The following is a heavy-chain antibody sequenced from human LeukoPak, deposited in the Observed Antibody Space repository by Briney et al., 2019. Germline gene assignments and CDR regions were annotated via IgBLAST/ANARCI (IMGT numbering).Heavy chain of an antibody. V-gene: IGHV3-15*01. J-gene: IGHJ4*02. D-gene: IGHD6-13*01. CDR1: GFTFSNAW. CDR2: IKSKTDGGTS. CDR3: TTYSSIQLFDY. Sequence: GGSLRLSCAASGFTFSNAWMSWVRQAPGKGLEWVGRIKSKTDGGTSDYAAPVKGRFTISRDDSKNTLYLQMNSLKTEDTAVYYCTTYSSIQLFDYWGQGTLVTVSS.